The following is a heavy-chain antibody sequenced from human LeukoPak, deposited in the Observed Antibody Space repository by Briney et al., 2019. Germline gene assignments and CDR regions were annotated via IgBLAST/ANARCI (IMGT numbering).Heavy chain of an antibody. Sequence: GGSLRLSCAASGFTFSTYAMNWVRQSPGKGLEWVSSISGSDGSTYYADSVKGRFTISRDNSKNTLYLQVNSLRAEDTAIYCCAKGASGNYHIYFDYWGQGTLVTVSS. CDR1: GFTFSTYA. J-gene: IGHJ4*02. D-gene: IGHD1-26*01. V-gene: IGHV3-23*01. CDR3: AKGASGNYHIYFDY. CDR2: ISGSDGST.